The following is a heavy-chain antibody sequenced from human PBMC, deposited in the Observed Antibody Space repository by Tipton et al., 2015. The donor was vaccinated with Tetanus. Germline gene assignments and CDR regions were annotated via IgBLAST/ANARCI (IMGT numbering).Heavy chain of an antibody. CDR3: AREFGLTTSLSGYYYYYGMDV. CDR2: IYYSGST. CDR1: GGSISSSSYY. V-gene: IGHV4-39*02. J-gene: IGHJ6*02. D-gene: IGHD4-11*01. Sequence: LRLSCTVSGGSISSSSYYWGWIRQPPGKGLEWIGSIYYSGSTYYNPSLKSRATISVDTSKNQFSLKLSSVTAADTAVYYCAREFGLTTSLSGYYYYYGMDVWGQGTTVTVSS.